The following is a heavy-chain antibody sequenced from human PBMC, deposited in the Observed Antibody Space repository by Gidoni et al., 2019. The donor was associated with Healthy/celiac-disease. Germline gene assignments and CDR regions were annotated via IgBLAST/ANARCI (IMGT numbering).Heavy chain of an antibody. CDR2: IYYSGST. J-gene: IGHJ6*02. CDR1: GGSISSSSYY. CDR3: ARHKCSSTSCYVPYYYYGMDV. Sequence: QLQLQESGPGLVKPSETLSLTCTVSGGSISSSSYYWGWIRQPPGKGLEWIGSIYYSGSTYYNPSLKSRVTISVDTSKNQFSLKLSSVTAADTAVYYCARHKCSSTSCYVPYYYYGMDVWGQGTTVTVSS. V-gene: IGHV4-39*01. D-gene: IGHD2-2*01.